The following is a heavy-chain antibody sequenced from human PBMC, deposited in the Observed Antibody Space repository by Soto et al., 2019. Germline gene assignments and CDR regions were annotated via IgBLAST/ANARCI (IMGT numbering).Heavy chain of an antibody. CDR3: ARGSITIFGVVIRPLDY. V-gene: IGHV4-34*01. CDR1: GGSFSGYY. D-gene: IGHD3-3*01. J-gene: IGHJ4*02. Sequence: PSETLSLTCAVYGGSFSGYYWSWIRQPPGKGLEWIGEINHSGSTNYNPSLKSRVTISVDTPKNQFSLKLSSVTAADTAVYYCARGSITIFGVVIRPLDYWGQGTLVTVS. CDR2: INHSGST.